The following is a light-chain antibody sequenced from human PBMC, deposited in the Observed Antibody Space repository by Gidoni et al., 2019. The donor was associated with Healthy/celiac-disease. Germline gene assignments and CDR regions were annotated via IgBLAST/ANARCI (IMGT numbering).Light chain of an antibody. CDR3: QQYNNWPRT. J-gene: IGKJ1*01. V-gene: IGKV3-15*01. CDR2: GAA. CDR1: QSVSSN. Sequence: DIVMTQSPATLSVSPGERATLSCRASQSVSSNLAWYQQKPGQAPRLLIQGAATRATGIPARFSGSGSGTEFTLTISSLQSEDFAVYYCQQYNNWPRTCGQGTKVEIK.